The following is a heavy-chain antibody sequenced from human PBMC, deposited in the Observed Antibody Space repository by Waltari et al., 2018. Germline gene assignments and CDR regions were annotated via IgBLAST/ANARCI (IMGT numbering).Heavy chain of an antibody. V-gene: IGHV3-23*01. CDR1: KPALNNFG. Sequence: EVQLLESGGDWVQPGGSLRVSCASSKPALNNFGVGWIRQAPGKGLEWVSSITYAGSTYYADSVKGRFTISRDTSANTVSLQMNSLRAEDTAVYYCAKRGQLLEFDSWGQGTLVTVSS. CDR3: AKRGQLLEFDS. CDR2: ITYAGST. J-gene: IGHJ4*02. D-gene: IGHD6-13*01.